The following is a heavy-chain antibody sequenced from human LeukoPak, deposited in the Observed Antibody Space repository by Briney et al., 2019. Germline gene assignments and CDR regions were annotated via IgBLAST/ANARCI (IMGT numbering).Heavy chain of an antibody. Sequence: SQTLSLTCAISGDSVSSNSAAWNWIRQSPSRGLEWLGRTYYRSKWYYDYAVSVKSRITINPDASKNQFSLQLNSMTPEDTAVYYCARLVAVAGDTFFDYWGQGTLVTVSS. CDR3: ARLVAVAGDTFFDY. CDR1: GDSVSSNSAA. V-gene: IGHV6-1*01. D-gene: IGHD6-19*01. J-gene: IGHJ4*02. CDR2: TYYRSKWYY.